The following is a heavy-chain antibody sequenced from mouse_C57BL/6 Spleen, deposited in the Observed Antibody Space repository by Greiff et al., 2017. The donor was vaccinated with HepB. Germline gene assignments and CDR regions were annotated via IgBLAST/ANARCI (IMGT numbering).Heavy chain of an antibody. CDR2: IYPGNSDT. CDR3: ARGGGYCYDFDY. D-gene: IGHD2-3*01. J-gene: IGHJ2*01. Sequence: VQLQQSGTVLARPGASVKMSCKTSGYTFTSYWMHWVKQRPGQGLEWIGAIYPGNSDTSYNQKFKGKAKLTAVTSASAAYMELSSLTNEDSAVYYCARGGGYCYDFDYWGQGTTLTVSS. V-gene: IGHV1-5*01. CDR1: GYTFTSYW.